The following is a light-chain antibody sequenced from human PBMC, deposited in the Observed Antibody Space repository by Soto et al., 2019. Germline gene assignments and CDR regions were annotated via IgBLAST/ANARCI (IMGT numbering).Light chain of an antibody. CDR2: GAF. CDR1: QSVRTNY. CDR3: QQYGSSLTWT. Sequence: DIVLTQSPGTLSLSPGERATLSCRAIQSVRTNYLAWYQQKPGQTPWLLIYGAFNRAAGIPDRFSGSGSGTDFTLAIRRLEPEDFAVYYCQQYGSSLTWTFGEGTKVDIK. V-gene: IGKV3-20*01. J-gene: IGKJ1*01.